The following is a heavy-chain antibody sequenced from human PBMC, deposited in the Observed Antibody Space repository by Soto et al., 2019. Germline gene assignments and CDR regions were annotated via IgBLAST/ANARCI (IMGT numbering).Heavy chain of an antibody. Sequence: PGGSLRLSCAASGFTVSSNYMSWVRQAPGKGLEWVSVIYSGGSTYYADSVKGRFTISRYNSKNTLYLQMNSLRAEDTAVYYCARSHRITMIVGSPPVYWSQGTLVTVSS. D-gene: IGHD3-22*01. CDR2: IYSGGST. CDR1: GFTVSSNY. J-gene: IGHJ4*02. CDR3: ARSHRITMIVGSPPVY. V-gene: IGHV3-66*01.